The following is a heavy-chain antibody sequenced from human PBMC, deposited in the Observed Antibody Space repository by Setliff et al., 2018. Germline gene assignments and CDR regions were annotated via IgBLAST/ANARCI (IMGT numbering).Heavy chain of an antibody. CDR3: ARYIPSAGCFDP. J-gene: IGHJ5*02. CDR1: GGSISSGSYY. CDR2: IYTTGNT. Sequence: SETLSLTCTVSGGSISSGSYYWSWIRQPAGKGLEWIGRIYTTGNTNYNPSLKSRVTISVDTSKKQFSLMLTSVTAADTAVYYCARYIPSAGCFDPRGQGALVTVSS. V-gene: IGHV4-61*02. D-gene: IGHD2-21*01.